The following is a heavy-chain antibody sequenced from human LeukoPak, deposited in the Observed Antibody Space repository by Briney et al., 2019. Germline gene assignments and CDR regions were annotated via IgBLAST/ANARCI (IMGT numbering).Heavy chain of an antibody. CDR2: IRQDGGDK. CDR3: ARDVHGTLDY. Sequence: GGSVRLSCAGSGSSFGSYPMSWVRQGPGKGLEWVANIRQDGGDKGHADSVKGRFTISRDNAKNSLYLQMNSLGVEDSGLYYCARDVHGTLDYWGQGTLVTVSS. V-gene: IGHV3-7*01. J-gene: IGHJ4*02. D-gene: IGHD1-26*01. CDR1: GSSFGSYP.